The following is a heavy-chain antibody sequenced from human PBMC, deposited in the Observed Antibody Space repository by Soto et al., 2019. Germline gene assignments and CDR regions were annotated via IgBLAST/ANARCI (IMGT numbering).Heavy chain of an antibody. D-gene: IGHD1-1*01. J-gene: IGHJ5*02. CDR3: ATANWSHHYFDP. Sequence: NPSETLSLTCAVYGGSFSGYYWSWIRQPPGKGLEWIGEINHSGSTNYNPSLKSRVTISVDTSKNQFSLKMTSVTAADTAVYYCATANWSHHYFDPWGQGTLVTVSS. CDR1: GGSFSGYY. V-gene: IGHV4-34*01. CDR2: INHSGST.